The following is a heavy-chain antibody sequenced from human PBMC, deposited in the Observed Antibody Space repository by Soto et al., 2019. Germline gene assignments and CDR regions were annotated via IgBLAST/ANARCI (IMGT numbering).Heavy chain of an antibody. Sequence: SGPTLVTPTQTLTLTCAFSGFSLSTDGVGVAWIRQPPGKALEWLALIYWDGDKRYSPHQKTRLTITKDTSKNQVVLKMTNMDPVDTGTYYCARKDYYGEYCDYWGQGTLVTVSS. J-gene: IGHJ4*02. CDR2: IYWDGDK. CDR3: ARKDYYGEYCDY. D-gene: IGHD4-17*01. CDR1: GFSLSTDGVG. V-gene: IGHV2-5*02.